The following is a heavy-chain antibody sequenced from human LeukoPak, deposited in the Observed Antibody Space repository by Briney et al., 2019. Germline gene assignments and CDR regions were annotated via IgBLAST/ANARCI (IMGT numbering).Heavy chain of an antibody. CDR3: AKDPYYYDSSGRYYFDY. V-gene: IGHV3-30*02. J-gene: IGHJ4*02. Sequence: GGSLRLSCAAAGFTFSDYYMSWIRQAPGKGLEWVAFIRYDGSNKYYADSVKGRFTISRDNSKNTLYLQMNSLRAEDAAVYHCAKDPYYYDSSGRYYFDYWGQGTLVTVSS. CDR1: GFTFSDYY. CDR2: IRYDGSNK. D-gene: IGHD3-22*01.